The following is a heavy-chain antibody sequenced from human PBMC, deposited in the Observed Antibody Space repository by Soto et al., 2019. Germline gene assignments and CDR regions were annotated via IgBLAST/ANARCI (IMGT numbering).Heavy chain of an antibody. CDR3: ARHRRDYPFDI. CDR1: GYGFTSYW. Sequence: GESLKISCKGSGYGFTSYWIGWVRQMPGKGLEWMGIIYAGDTETRYSPSFQGLVTISADKSISTAYLQWSSLEASDTAMYYCARHRRDYPFDIWGQGTMVTVS. D-gene: IGHD3-10*01. V-gene: IGHV5-51*01. J-gene: IGHJ3*02. CDR2: IYAGDTET.